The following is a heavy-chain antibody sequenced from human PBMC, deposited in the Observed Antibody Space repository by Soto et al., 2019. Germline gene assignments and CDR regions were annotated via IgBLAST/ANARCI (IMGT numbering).Heavy chain of an antibody. CDR3: ARAGYCSGGTCFHENSDY. D-gene: IGHD2-15*01. CDR1: GYTFTTYY. CDR2: INPGGGGT. J-gene: IGHJ4*02. Sequence: GASVKVSCKASGYTFTTYYMHCVRQAPGQGLEWLGVINPGGGGTTYTQKFQGRLTMTRDTSTSTVYMELTSLRFEDTAVYYCARAGYCSGGTCFHENSDYWGQGTLVTVSS. V-gene: IGHV1-46*01.